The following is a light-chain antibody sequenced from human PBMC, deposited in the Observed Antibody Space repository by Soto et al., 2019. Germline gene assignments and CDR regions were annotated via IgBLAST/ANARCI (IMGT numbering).Light chain of an antibody. CDR2: VAS. CDR3: QQSYGTPIT. V-gene: IGKV1-39*01. Sequence: DIHMTQSQSAISASXGDRVSTTXXASQSISRYLNWYQQKPGKAPNLLIYVASSLQSEVPSRFSGSGSGTDFTLTITSLQPEDFATYYCQQSYGTPITFGQGTRLEIK. J-gene: IGKJ5*01. CDR1: QSISRY.